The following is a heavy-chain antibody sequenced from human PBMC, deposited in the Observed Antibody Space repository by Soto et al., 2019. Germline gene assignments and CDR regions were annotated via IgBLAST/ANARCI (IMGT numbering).Heavy chain of an antibody. CDR1: GFTFDDYA. V-gene: IGHV3-9*01. CDR2: ISWNSRNI. J-gene: IGHJ6*02. CDR3: AKDKDSGTQYYYCMDV. Sequence: EVQLVESGGGLVQPGRSLRLSCVVSGFTFDDYAMHWVRQAPGKGLEWVSSISWNSRNIGYADSVKGRFTISRDNAKNSLYLQMNSRRAEDTALYYCAKDKDSGTQYYYCMDVWGQGTTVTVSS. D-gene: IGHD2-15*01.